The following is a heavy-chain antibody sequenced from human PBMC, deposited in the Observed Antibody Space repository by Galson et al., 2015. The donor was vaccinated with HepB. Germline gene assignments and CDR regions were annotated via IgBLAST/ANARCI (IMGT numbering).Heavy chain of an antibody. J-gene: IGHJ4*02. CDR2: INSDGRTT. CDR3: ARDHYGTNSVWYPGHDY. D-gene: IGHD4-23*01. Sequence: SLRLSCAASGFTFNSYWMHWVRQVPGKGLVWVSRINSDGRTTSYADSVKGRFTISRDNAKNTLFLQMNSLRTEDTALYYCARDHYGTNSVWYPGHDYWGQGTLVTVSS. V-gene: IGHV3-74*01. CDR1: GFTFNSYW.